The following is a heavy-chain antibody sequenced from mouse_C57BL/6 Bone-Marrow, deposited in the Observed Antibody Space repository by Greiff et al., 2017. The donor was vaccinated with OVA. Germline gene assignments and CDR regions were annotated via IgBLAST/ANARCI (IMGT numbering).Heavy chain of an antibody. D-gene: IGHD1-1*01. CDR1: GYTFTDHT. V-gene: IGHV1-78*01. CDR3: ARWYYGSSYEAWFAY. J-gene: IGHJ3*01. Sequence: VKVVESDAELVKPGASVKISCKVSGYTFTDHTIHWMKQRPEQGLEWIGYIYPRDGSTKYNEKFKGKATLTADKSSSTAYMQLNSLTSEDSAVYFCARWYYGSSYEAWFAYWGQGTLVTVSA. CDR2: IYPRDGST.